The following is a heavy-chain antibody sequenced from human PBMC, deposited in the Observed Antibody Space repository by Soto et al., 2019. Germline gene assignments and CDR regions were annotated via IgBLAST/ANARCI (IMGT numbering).Heavy chain of an antibody. V-gene: IGHV1-69*06. Sequence: GASVKVSCKASGGTFSSYAISWVRQAPGQGLEWMGGIIPIFGTANYAQKFQGRVTITADKSTSTAYMELSSLRSEDTAVYYCARDREVQRADYYDSSGSNWFDPWGQGTLVTVSS. D-gene: IGHD3-22*01. J-gene: IGHJ5*02. CDR3: ARDREVQRADYYDSSGSNWFDP. CDR2: IIPIFGTA. CDR1: GGTFSSYA.